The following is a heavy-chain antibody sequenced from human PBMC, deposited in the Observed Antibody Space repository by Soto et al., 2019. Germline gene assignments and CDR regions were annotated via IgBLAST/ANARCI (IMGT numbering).Heavy chain of an antibody. V-gene: IGHV1-69*13. CDR1: GGTFSSYA. J-gene: IGHJ5*02. Sequence: ASVKVSCKASGGTFSSYAISWVRQAPGQGLEWMGGIIPIFGTANYAQKFQGRVTITADESTSTAYMELSSLRSEGTAVYYCARAYCSSTNCYLNYFDRWGQGTLVTVSS. CDR2: IIPIFGTA. CDR3: ARAYCSSTNCYLNYFDR. D-gene: IGHD2-2*01.